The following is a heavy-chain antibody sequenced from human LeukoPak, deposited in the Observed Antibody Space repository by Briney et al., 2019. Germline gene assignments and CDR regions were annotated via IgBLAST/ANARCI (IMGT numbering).Heavy chain of an antibody. J-gene: IGHJ4*02. V-gene: IGHV1-8*01. CDR1: GYTFTSYD. Sequence: GASVKVSCKASGYTFTSYDINWARQATGQGLEWMGWMNPNSGNTGYAQKFQGRVTMTRNTSISTAYMELSSLRSEDTAVYYCARGFKDKLMATIGSDFDYWGQGTLVTVSS. CDR3: ARGFKDKLMATIGSDFDY. D-gene: IGHD5-24*01. CDR2: MNPNSGNT.